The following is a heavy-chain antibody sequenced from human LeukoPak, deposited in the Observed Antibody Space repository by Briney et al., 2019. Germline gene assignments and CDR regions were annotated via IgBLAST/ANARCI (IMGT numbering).Heavy chain of an antibody. D-gene: IGHD3-10*01. J-gene: IGHJ4*02. CDR3: ARGYYYRR. CDR2: IYADGSF. Sequence: SSQTLSLTCTVSGGSVSSDNSYWNWIRQPAGKGLEWIGRIYADGSFTYNPSLKSRVTISVDTSKNQFSLRLTSMTAADTAVYYCARGYYYRRWGQGTLVTVSS. CDR1: GGSVSSDNSY. V-gene: IGHV4-61*02.